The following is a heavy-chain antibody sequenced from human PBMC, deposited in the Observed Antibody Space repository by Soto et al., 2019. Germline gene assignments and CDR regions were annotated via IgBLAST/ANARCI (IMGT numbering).Heavy chain of an antibody. CDR3: AKASGASYPESRVFDF. CDR2: ITDSGGDT. J-gene: IGHJ4*01. CDR1: GFTFSSYT. D-gene: IGHD1-26*01. Sequence: GGSLRLSCAASGFTFSSYTMTWVRQAPGEGLEWVSVITDSGGDTLHADSVKGRFTISRDNSKNMLFLQMNSLRAEDTAIYYCAKASGASYPESRVFDFWGHGTRVTFSS. V-gene: IGHV3-23*01.